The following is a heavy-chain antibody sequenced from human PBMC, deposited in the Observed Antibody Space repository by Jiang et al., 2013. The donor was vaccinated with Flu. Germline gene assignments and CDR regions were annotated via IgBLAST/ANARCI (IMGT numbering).Heavy chain of an antibody. J-gene: IGHJ4*02. CDR3: ARARSMAAAGTNFDY. D-gene: IGHD6-13*01. CDR2: TYNRSSWHN. CDR1: GDSVSSNSAA. V-gene: IGHV6-1*01. Sequence: QTLSLTCAISGDSVSSNSAAWNWIRQSPSRGLEWLGRTYNRSSWHNDYAVSVKSRIGINPDTPKNHFSLHLNSVTPEDTAVYYCARARSMAAAGTNFDYWGQGTLVTVSS.